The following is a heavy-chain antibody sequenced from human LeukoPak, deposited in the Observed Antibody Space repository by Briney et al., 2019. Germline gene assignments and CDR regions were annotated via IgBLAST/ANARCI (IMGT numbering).Heavy chain of an antibody. CDR2: ISGSGGST. Sequence: GGSLRLSCAASGFTFNSYAMSWVRQAPGKGLEWVSAISGSGGSTYYPDSVKGRFTISRDNAKNTLSLQMNSLRAEDTAIYYCAKDPGIVATIADYWGQGTLVTVSS. CDR1: GFTFNSYA. V-gene: IGHV3-23*01. D-gene: IGHD5-12*01. J-gene: IGHJ4*02. CDR3: AKDPGIVATIADY.